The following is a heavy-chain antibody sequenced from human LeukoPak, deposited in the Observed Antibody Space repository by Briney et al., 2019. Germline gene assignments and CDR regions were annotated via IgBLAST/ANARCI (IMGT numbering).Heavy chain of an antibody. V-gene: IGHV3-21*01. CDR2: ISSSSSYI. D-gene: IGHD3-22*01. Sequence: GGSLRLSCAASGFTFSSYSMNWVRQAPGKGLEWVSSISSSSSYIYYADSVKGRFTISRDNAKNSLYLQMNSLRAEDTAVYYCARARGPYYYDSSGYYSIWGQGTLVTVSS. CDR1: GFTFSSYS. CDR3: ARARGPYYYDSSGYYSI. J-gene: IGHJ4*02.